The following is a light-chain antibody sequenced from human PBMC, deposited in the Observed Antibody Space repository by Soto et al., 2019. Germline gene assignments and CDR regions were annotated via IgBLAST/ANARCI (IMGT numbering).Light chain of an antibody. CDR1: QSVDIN. CDR2: GAS. J-gene: IGKJ1*01. CDR3: QQRSNWPPK. Sequence: EIVLTQSPATLSVSPGERVTLSCRASQSVDINLSWYQQKPGQAPRLLIYGASSRATGIPARFSGSGSGTDFTLTISSLEPEDFAVYYCQQRSNWPPKFGQGTKVDIK. V-gene: IGKV3-11*01.